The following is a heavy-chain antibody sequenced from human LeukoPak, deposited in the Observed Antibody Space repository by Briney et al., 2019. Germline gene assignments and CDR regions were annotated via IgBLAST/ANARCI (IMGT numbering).Heavy chain of an antibody. CDR2: ISSSGSTI. V-gene: IGHV3-11*04. D-gene: IGHD3-22*01. J-gene: IGHJ4*02. CDR1: GFTFSDYY. Sequence: PRGSLRLSCAASGFTFSDYYMSWIRQAPGKGLEWVSYISSSGSTIYYADSVKGRFTISRDNAKNSLYLQMNSLRAEDTAVYYCARLRRYYDSSGYGGYYFDYWGQGTLVTVSS. CDR3: ARLRRYYDSSGYGGYYFDY.